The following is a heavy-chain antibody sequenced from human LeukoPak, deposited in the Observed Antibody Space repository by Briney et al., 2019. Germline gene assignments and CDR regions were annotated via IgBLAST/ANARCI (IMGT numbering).Heavy chain of an antibody. V-gene: IGHV4-59*01. Sequence: SETPSLTCTVSVGSISSYNCSWIRQPPGKGLEWIGYIYYSGSTNYNPSLKSRIPISVDTSKNQFSLKLGSVTAADTAVYYCARGNWYFDLWGRGTLVTVSS. CDR3: ARGNWYFDL. CDR2: IYYSGST. CDR1: VGSISSYN. J-gene: IGHJ2*01.